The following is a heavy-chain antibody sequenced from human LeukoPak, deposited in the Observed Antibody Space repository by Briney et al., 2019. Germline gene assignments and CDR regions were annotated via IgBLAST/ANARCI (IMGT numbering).Heavy chain of an antibody. Sequence: ASVKVSCKASGYTFTDYYMHWVRQAPGQGLEWMGWINPNNGDTDSAQKFQGRVTMTRDTFISTAYMELSRLRSDDTAVYFCAREPLAVAATNNAFDIWGQGTMVTVSS. CDR2: INPNNGDT. D-gene: IGHD2-15*01. V-gene: IGHV1-2*02. CDR1: GYTFTDYY. CDR3: AREPLAVAATNNAFDI. J-gene: IGHJ3*02.